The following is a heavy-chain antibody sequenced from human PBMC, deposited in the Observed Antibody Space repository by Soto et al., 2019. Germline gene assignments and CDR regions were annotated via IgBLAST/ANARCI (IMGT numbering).Heavy chain of an antibody. V-gene: IGHV2-5*04. CDR3: VYMPPQQWMSFSV. CDR1: GFSPSTTSVG. Sequence: QIILKESGPTLVKPTQTLTLTCSFSGFSPSTTSVGVGWIRQPPGKALEWLALIYWDGDKRYSPSQKRKLTTTKDPSKNQVVLTMTIMDPVDTGTYYRVYMPPQQWMSFSVWGQGKMVIVSS. D-gene: IGHD6-19*01. CDR2: IYWDGDK. J-gene: IGHJ3*01.